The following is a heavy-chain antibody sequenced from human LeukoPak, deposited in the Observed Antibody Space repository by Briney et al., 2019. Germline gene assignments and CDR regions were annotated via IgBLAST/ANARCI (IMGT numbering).Heavy chain of an antibody. V-gene: IGHV3-30*04. CDR2: ISYDGSNK. CDR3: ARDRIAAADSHHDAFDI. D-gene: IGHD6-13*01. Sequence: PGGSLRLSCAASGFTFSSYAMHWVRQAPGKGLEWVAVISYDGSNKYYADSVKGRFTISRDNSKNTLYLQMNSLRAEDTAVYYCARDRIAAADSHHDAFDIWGQGTMVTVSS. CDR1: GFTFSSYA. J-gene: IGHJ3*02.